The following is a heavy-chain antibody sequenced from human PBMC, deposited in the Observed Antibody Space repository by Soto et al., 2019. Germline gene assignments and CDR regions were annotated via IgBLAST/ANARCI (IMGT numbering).Heavy chain of an antibody. J-gene: IGHJ6*02. Sequence: QVQLVQSGPEVKKPGASVTVSCKASGYTFTSFGLAWVRQARGQGLQWLGWISGYNGHTNYAQKFQDXXXXTTDKXXXXXXXXXXXXXXXXXXXXXXXXXXVXGADISPKYNCGVYVWGQGTTVTVSS. CDR2: ISGYNGHT. CDR3: XXXXVXGADISPKYNCGVYV. D-gene: IGHD3-3*01. V-gene: IGHV1-18*01. CDR1: GYTFTSFG.